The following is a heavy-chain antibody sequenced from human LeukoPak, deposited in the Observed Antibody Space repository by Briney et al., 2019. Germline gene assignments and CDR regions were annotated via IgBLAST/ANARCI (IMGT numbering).Heavy chain of an antibody. CDR3: ARDGGAAAGSYYYMDV. CDR1: GYTFTGYY. J-gene: IGHJ6*03. V-gene: IGHV1-46*01. CDR2: INPSGGST. D-gene: IGHD6-13*01. Sequence: ASVKVSCKASGYTFTGYYMHWVRQAPGQGLEWMGIINPSGGSTSYAQKFQGRVTMTRDMSTSTVYMELSSLRSEDTAVYYCARDGGAAAGSYYYMDVWGKGTTVSVSS.